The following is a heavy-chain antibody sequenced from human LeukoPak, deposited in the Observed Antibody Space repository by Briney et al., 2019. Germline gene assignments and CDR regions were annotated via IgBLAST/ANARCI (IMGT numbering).Heavy chain of an antibody. J-gene: IGHJ5*02. Sequence: GATVQISCKVSGYTFTDYYMHWVQQAPGKGLEWKGLVDPEDGETIYAEKFQGRVTITADTSTDTAYMELSSLRSEDTAVYYCATDIAHPLGYCSSTSCYKNWFDPWGQGTLVTVSS. D-gene: IGHD2-2*02. CDR2: VDPEDGET. CDR1: GYTFTDYY. CDR3: ATDIAHPLGYCSSTSCYKNWFDP. V-gene: IGHV1-69-2*01.